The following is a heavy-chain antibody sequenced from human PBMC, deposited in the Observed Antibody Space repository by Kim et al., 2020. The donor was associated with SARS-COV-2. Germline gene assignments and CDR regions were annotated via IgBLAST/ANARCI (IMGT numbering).Heavy chain of an antibody. Sequence: SETLSLTCTVSGGSISSSSYYWGWIRQPPGKGLEWIGSIYYSGSTYYNPSLKSRVTISVDTSKNQFSLKLSSVTAADTAVYYCARHLPRREAVTTHQAGYFDYWGQGTLVTVSS. CDR1: GGSISSSSYY. CDR3: ARHLPRREAVTTHQAGYFDY. D-gene: IGHD4-17*01. J-gene: IGHJ4*02. CDR2: IYYSGST. V-gene: IGHV4-39*01.